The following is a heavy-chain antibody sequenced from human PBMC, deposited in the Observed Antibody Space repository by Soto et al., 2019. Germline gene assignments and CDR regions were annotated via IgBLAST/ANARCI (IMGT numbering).Heavy chain of an antibody. CDR3: AKGLYSSSWVFDL. J-gene: IGHJ2*01. CDR2: ISWDGGST. CDR1: GFTFDDYT. D-gene: IGHD6-13*01. V-gene: IGHV3-43*01. Sequence: EVQLVESGGVVVQPGGSLRLSCAASGFTFDDYTMHWVRQAPGKGLEWVSLISWDGGSTYYADSVKGRFTSSRDNSKNSLYLQMTSLRTEDTALYYCAKGLYSSSWVFDLWGRGTLVTVSS.